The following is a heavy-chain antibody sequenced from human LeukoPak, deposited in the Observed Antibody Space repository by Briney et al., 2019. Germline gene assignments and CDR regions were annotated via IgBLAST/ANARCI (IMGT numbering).Heavy chain of an antibody. D-gene: IGHD5-18*01. V-gene: IGHV4-39*01. Sequence: SQTLSLTCTVSGGSISSGDYYWGWIRQPPGKGLEWIGSIYYSGSTYYNPSLKSRVTISVDTSKNQFSLKLSSVTAADTAVYYCARQYSYGFDDYFDYWGQGTLVTVSS. J-gene: IGHJ4*02. CDR1: GGSISSGDYY. CDR3: ARQYSYGFDDYFDY. CDR2: IYYSGST.